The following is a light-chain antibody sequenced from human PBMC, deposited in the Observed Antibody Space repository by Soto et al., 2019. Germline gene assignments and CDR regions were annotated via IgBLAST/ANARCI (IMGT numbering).Light chain of an antibody. CDR2: GAS. V-gene: IGKV3-15*01. CDR3: QQYNDWRMYT. J-gene: IGKJ5*01. CDR1: QSVSSN. Sequence: IVMTPAPVTLSGTPGETAPLSCTASQSVSSNLAWYQHKPGQAPRLLIYGASTRATGIPARFSGSGSGTEFILTISNLQSEDFAVYYCQQYNDWRMYTFGQGTRLEIK.